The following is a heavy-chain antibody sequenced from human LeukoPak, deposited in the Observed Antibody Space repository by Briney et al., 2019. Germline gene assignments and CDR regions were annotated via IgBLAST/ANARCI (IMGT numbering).Heavy chain of an antibody. CDR1: GFTFDDYA. D-gene: IGHD2-15*01. J-gene: IGHJ4*02. Sequence: GGSLRLSCAASGFTFDDYAVHWVRQAPGKGLEWVSGISWNSGSIGYADSVKGRFTISRDNAKNSLYLQMNSLRAEDTALYYCAKAYCSGGSRYPDRLRSGSPYFDYWGQGTLVTVSS. CDR2: ISWNSGSI. CDR3: AKAYCSGGSRYPDRLRSGSPYFDY. V-gene: IGHV3-9*01.